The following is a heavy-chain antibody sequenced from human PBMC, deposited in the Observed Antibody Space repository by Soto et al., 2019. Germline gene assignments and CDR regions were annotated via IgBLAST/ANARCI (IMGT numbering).Heavy chain of an antibody. Sequence: GASVKVSCKVSGYTLTELSMHWVRQAPGKGLEWMGWISGYNGDTKYAQKFQGRVTMTVDTSTTTAYMELRSLTSDDRAVYYCAKNGQPPYYYYGMDVWGQGTTVTVSS. J-gene: IGHJ6*02. V-gene: IGHV1-24*01. CDR1: GYTLTELS. CDR3: AKNGQPPYYYYGMDV. CDR2: ISGYNGDT. D-gene: IGHD2-8*01.